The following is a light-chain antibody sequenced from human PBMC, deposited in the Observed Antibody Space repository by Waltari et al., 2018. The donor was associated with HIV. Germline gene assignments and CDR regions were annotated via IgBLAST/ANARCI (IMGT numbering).Light chain of an antibody. CDR2: GVR. V-gene: IGLV2-14*01. CDR3: NSYTSSDTVV. Sequence: QSALTQPASVSGSPGQSITIFCTGTNRDVGFYNLVSWYQHFPGKTPRLIIFGVRSRPSGVSSRFSDSKSGNTASLTISGLQAEDEAQYFCNSYTSSDTVVFGGGTKLTVL. J-gene: IGLJ2*01. CDR1: NRDVGFYNL.